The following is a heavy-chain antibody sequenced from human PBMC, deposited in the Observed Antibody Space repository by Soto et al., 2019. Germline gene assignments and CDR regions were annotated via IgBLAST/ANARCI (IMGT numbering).Heavy chain of an antibody. V-gene: IGHV3-23*01. CDR3: AKGADSSGWNRNWYCDL. D-gene: IGHD6-19*01. J-gene: IGHJ2*01. CDR1: GFTFTTYA. CDR2: LSNSGGTT. Sequence: EVQLLESGGGLVQPGGSLRLSCAASGFTFTTYAMTWVRQAPGKGLEWVSALSNSGGTTFYADSVKGRFTISRDNSDNTLYLQMNSLRAEDTAVYYCAKGADSSGWNRNWYCDLWGRGTLVTVAS.